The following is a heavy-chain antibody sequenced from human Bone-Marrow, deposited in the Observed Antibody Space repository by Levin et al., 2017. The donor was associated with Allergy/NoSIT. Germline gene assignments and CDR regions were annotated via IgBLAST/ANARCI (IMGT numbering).Heavy chain of an antibody. CDR2: IYYTGGA. CDR1: GGSIGSSSYY. V-gene: IGHV4-39*01. J-gene: IGHJ4*02. D-gene: IGHD4-11*01. CDR3: ARRFAASSNWDFDY. Sequence: SETLSLTCTVSGGSIGSSSYYWGWIRQPPGKGLEWVWSIYYTGGAYYNPSLKSRLTISVDTSKNQFSVKLTSVTAADTAVYYCARRFAASSNWDFDYWGQGSLVTVSS.